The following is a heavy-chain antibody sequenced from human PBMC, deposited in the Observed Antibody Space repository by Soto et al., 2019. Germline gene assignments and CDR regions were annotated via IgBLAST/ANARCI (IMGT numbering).Heavy chain of an antibody. CDR2: IYFRGNT. CDR3: ARLEGLATISYYFDF. D-gene: IGHD3-9*01. V-gene: IGHV4-39*01. CDR1: GDSINSDKYY. J-gene: IGHJ4*02. Sequence: QLQLQESGPGLVKPSETLSLTCSVSGDSINSDKYYWCWIRQPPGKGLEWIGSIYFRGNTYYNPSLQPPVSIYLDNSKSQFSLKLTSVTAADSAVYFCARLEGLATISYYFDFWGQGALVTVSS.